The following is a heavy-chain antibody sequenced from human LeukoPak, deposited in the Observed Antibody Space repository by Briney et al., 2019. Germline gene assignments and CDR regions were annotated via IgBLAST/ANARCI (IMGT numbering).Heavy chain of an antibody. V-gene: IGHV3-74*01. J-gene: IGHJ4*02. CDR3: GRALRGSGSSQDY. CDR2: INGDGSRT. Sequence: GGSLRLSCAASGFTFSSYWMHWVRQAPGKGLVWVSRINGDGSRTSYADSVKGRFTISRDNAKNTLYLQMNSLRAEDTVVYYCGRALRGSGSSQDYWGQGTLVTVSS. D-gene: IGHD2-15*01. CDR1: GFTFSSYW.